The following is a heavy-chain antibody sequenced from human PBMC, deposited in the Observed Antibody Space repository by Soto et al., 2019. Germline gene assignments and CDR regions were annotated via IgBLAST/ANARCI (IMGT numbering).Heavy chain of an antibody. D-gene: IGHD1-1*01. CDR1: GAGDTFSNYG. V-gene: IGHV1-69*06. CDR3: WRHDKTALPPLDS. CDR2: TIPAFGTA. J-gene: IGHJ5*01. Sequence: QVHLVQSGDEVKSPGSAVKVSCKVSGAGDTFSNYGLNWMRQAPGQGLEWMGGTIPAFGTANYAQKFQGRVPITADTSTTTAYMELSSLISDDTAVYYCWRHDKTALPPLDSWGQGTLVSVSS.